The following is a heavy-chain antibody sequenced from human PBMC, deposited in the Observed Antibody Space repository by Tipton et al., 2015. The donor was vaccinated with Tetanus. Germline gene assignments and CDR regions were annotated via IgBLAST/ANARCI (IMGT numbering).Heavy chain of an antibody. D-gene: IGHD3-10*01. V-gene: IGHV3-9*01. CDR3: AKAMVRGPTLYYYYYGMDV. Sequence: SLRLSCAASGFTLDDYAMHWVRQAPGKGLEWVSGISWNSGSIGYADSVKGRFTISRDNAKNSLYLQMNSLRAEDTALYYCAKAMVRGPTLYYYYYGMDVWGQGATVTVSS. J-gene: IGHJ6*02. CDR2: ISWNSGSI. CDR1: GFTLDDYA.